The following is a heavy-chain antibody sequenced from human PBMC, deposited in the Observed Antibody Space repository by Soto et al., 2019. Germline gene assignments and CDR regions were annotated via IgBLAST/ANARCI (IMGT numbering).Heavy chain of an antibody. V-gene: IGHV4-30-2*01. D-gene: IGHD2-2*01. CDR3: ASGLSTEDIVVVPAAVHAFDI. J-gene: IGHJ3*02. CDR1: GGSSSSGGYS. Sequence: LQLQESGSGLVKPSQTLSLTCAVSGGSSSSGGYSWSWIRQPPGKGLEWIGYIYQSGSTYYKPSLKSRVTISVDRSKNQFSLKLSSVTAADTAVYYCASGLSTEDIVVVPAAVHAFDIWVQGTMVTVSS. CDR2: IYQSGST.